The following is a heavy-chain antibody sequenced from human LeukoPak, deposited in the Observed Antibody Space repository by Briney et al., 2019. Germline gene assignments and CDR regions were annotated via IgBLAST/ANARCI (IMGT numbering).Heavy chain of an antibody. CDR3: AREGYYYASSGYHYYFDY. Sequence: SETLSLTCTVSGGSISSGGYYWSWIRQHPGKGLEWIGYIYYSGSTYYNPSLKSRVTLSVDTSKNQFSLKLSSVTAADTALYYCAREGYYYASSGYHYYFDYWGQGTLVTVSS. J-gene: IGHJ4*02. CDR1: GGSISSGGYY. D-gene: IGHD3-22*01. V-gene: IGHV4-31*03. CDR2: IYYSGST.